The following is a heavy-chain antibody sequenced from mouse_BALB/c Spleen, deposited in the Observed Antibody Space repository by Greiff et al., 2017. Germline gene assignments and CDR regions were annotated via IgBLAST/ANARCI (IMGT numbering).Heavy chain of an antibody. V-gene: IGHV3-8*02. J-gene: IGHJ4*01. D-gene: IGHD1-1*01. CDR3: ARLLRDYAMDY. CDR2: ISYSGST. Sequence: EVQLQESGPRLVKPSQTLSLTCSVTGDSITSCYWNWIRKFPGNKLEYMGYISYSGSTYYNPSLKSRISITRDTSKNQYYLQLNSVTTEDTATYYCARLLRDYAMDYWGQGTSVTVSS. CDR1: GDSITSCY.